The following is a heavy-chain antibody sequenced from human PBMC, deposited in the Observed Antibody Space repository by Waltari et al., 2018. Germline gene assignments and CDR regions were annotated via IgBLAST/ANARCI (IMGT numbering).Heavy chain of an antibody. CDR2: INHSGST. J-gene: IGHJ4*02. D-gene: IGHD4-17*01. CDR3: ARGDGGDGDRYDY. CDR1: GGSFSGYY. V-gene: IGHV4-34*01. Sequence: VQLQQWGAGLLKPSETLSLTCAVYGGSFSGYYWSWIRQPPGKGLEWIGEINHSGSTNYNPSLKSRVTISVDTSKNQFSLKLSSVTAADTAVYYCARGDGGDGDRYDYWGQGTLVTVSS.